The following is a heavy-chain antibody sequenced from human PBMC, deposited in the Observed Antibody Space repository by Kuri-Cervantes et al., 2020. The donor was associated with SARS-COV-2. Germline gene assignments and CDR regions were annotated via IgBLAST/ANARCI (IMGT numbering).Heavy chain of an antibody. CDR1: RYTFTSYY. Sequence: ASVKVSCKASRYTFTSYYMHWVRQAPGQGLEWMGIINPSGGSTSYAQKFQGRVTMTRDTSISTAYMELSSLRSEDSAIYYCARDSGDWTPDAFDIWGQGTMVTVSS. CDR3: ARDSGDWTPDAFDI. CDR2: INPSGGST. D-gene: IGHD2-21*02. J-gene: IGHJ3*02. V-gene: IGHV1-46*01.